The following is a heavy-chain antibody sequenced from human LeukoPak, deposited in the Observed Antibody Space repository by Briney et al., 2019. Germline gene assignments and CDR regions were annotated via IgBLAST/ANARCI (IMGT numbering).Heavy chain of an antibody. J-gene: IGHJ4*02. CDR1: GGSISSYY. V-gene: IGHV4-59*01. Sequence: SETLSLTCTVSGGSISSYYWSWIRQPPGKGLEWIGYIYYSGSTNYNPSLKSRVTISVDTSKNQFSLKLSSVTAADTAVYYCARGIEMATIRGLGYWGQGTLVTVS. CDR3: ARGIEMATIRGLGY. CDR2: IYYSGST. D-gene: IGHD5-24*01.